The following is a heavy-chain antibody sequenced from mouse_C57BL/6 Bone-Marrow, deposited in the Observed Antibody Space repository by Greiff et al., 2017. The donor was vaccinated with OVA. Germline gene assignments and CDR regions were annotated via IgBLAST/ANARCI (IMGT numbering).Heavy chain of an antibody. CDR1: GFTFTDYY. J-gene: IGHJ2*01. CDR3: ARAFYYGSSYDY. Sequence: EVNVVESGGGLVQPGGSLSLSCAASGFTFTDYYMSWVRQPPGKALEWLGFIRNKANGYTTEYSASVKGRFTISRDNSQSILYLQMNALRAEDSATYYCARAFYYGSSYDYWGQGTTLTVSS. CDR2: IRNKANGYTT. D-gene: IGHD1-1*01. V-gene: IGHV7-3*01.